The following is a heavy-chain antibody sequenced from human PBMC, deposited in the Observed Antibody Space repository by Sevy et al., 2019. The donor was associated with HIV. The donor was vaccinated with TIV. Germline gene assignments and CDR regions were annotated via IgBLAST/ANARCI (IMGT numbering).Heavy chain of an antibody. V-gene: IGHV3-72*01. D-gene: IGHD6-13*01. CDR3: AREREGYSSSWYSGSAFDI. CDR1: GFTFSDHY. Sequence: GGSLRLSCAASGFTFSDHYMDWVRQAPGKGLEWVGRTRNKANSYTTEYAASVKGRFTISMDDSKNSLYLQMNSLKTEDTAVYYCAREREGYSSSWYSGSAFDIWGQGTMVTVSS. CDR2: TRNKANSYTT. J-gene: IGHJ3*02.